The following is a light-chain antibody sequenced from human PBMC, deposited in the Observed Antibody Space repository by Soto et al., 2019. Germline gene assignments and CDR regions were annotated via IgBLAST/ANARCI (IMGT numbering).Light chain of an antibody. CDR2: GSS. CDR1: QSVSNNY. J-gene: IGKJ2*01. CDR3: QQYGSSLPYT. Sequence: EVVLTQSPGTLSLSPGERATLSCRASQSVSNNYFAWYQQKPGQAPRLLIFGSSDRATGIPDRFSGSGSGTDLTLTISRLEPEDFAVYYCQQYGSSLPYTFRQGTKLEIK. V-gene: IGKV3-20*01.